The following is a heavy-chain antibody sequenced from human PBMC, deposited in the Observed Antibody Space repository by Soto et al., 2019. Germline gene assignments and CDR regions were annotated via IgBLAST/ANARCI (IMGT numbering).Heavy chain of an antibody. V-gene: IGHV1-46*03. D-gene: IGHD2-2*01. CDR2: IKPSGGST. CDR3: ARDIVVVPAATYYYYYGMDV. Sequence: GASVKVSCKASGYTFTSYYIHWVRQAPGQGLEWMGIIKPSGGSTSYAQKFQGRVTMTRDTSTSTVYMELSSLRSEDTAVYYCARDIVVVPAATYYYYYGMDVWGQGTKVTVSS. CDR1: GYTFTSYY. J-gene: IGHJ6*02.